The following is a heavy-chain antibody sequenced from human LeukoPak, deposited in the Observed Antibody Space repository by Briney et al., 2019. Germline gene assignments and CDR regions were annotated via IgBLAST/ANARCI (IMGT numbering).Heavy chain of an antibody. V-gene: IGHV3-7*01. J-gene: IGHJ6*03. Sequence: GGSLRLSCAASGFTFSSYWMIWVRQAPGKGLEWVANIKGDGSEKYYVDSVKGRFTISRDNAKNSLFLQMNSLRAEGTAVYYCARDYYYYMDVWGKGTTVTVSS. CDR2: IKGDGSEK. CDR1: GFTFSSYW. CDR3: ARDYYYYMDV.